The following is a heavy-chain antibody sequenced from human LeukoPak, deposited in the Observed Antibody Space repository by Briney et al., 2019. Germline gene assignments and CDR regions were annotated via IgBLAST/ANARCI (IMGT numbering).Heavy chain of an antibody. D-gene: IGHD5-18*01. CDR2: IKKDGSEK. CDR1: GFTFSSYW. V-gene: IGHV3-7*01. J-gene: IGHJ4*02. Sequence: PGGSLRLSCAASGFTFSSYWMSWVRQAPGKGLEWVANIKKDGSEKYYEDSVKGRFTISRDNAKPSLYLQMNSLRAQDTAVYYCARHLSGVTGYTYGRGIDYWGQGTLVTVSS. CDR3: ARHLSGVTGYTYGRGIDY.